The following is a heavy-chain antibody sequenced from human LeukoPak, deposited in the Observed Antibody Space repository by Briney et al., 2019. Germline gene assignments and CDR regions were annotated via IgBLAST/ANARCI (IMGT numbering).Heavy chain of an antibody. CDR3: AREIGSAARGR. CDR1: GFTFDSYW. Sequence: PGGSLRHSCTTSGFTFDSYWMSWVRQAPGKGLEWVANIKEDGSEKYYVYSVKGRFTISRDNAKNSVYLQMNSLRAEDTAVYYCAREIGSAARGRWGQGTLVIVS. D-gene: IGHD6-13*01. J-gene: IGHJ4*02. CDR2: IKEDGSEK. V-gene: IGHV3-7*05.